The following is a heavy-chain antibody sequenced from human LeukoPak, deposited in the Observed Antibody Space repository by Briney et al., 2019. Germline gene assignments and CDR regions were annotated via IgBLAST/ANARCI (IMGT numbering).Heavy chain of an antibody. CDR2: IQNDGTKK. CDR3: AKDASAHGWFDP. CDR1: GFSFSRYG. J-gene: IGHJ5*02. Sequence: GGSLRVSCAASGFSFSRYGMNWVRQAPGKGLEWVSFIQNDGTKKCYADFVKGRFTISRENSVNTLYLQMDSLRPEDTAVYYCAKDASAHGWFDPWGQGTLVTVSS. V-gene: IGHV3-30*02.